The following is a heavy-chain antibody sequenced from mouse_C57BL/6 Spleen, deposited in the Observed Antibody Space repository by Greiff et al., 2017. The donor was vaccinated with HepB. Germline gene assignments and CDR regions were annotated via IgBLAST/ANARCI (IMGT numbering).Heavy chain of an antibody. Sequence: VQLQQSGAELVKPGASVKLSCKASGYTFTSYWMHWVKQRPGQGLEWIGMIHPNSGSTNYNEKFKSKATLTVDKSSSTAYMQLSSLTSEDSAVYYCARYYYVSGYEDYWGQGTTLTVSS. CDR3: ARYYYVSGYEDY. J-gene: IGHJ2*01. V-gene: IGHV1-64*01. CDR2: IHPNSGST. D-gene: IGHD1-1*01. CDR1: GYTFTSYW.